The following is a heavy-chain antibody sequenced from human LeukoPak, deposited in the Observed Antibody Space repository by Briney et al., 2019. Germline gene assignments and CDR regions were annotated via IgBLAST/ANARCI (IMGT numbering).Heavy chain of an antibody. CDR3: AKNGDLYYYYYYGMDV. Sequence: GGSLRLSCAASGFTFASFAMSWVRKVPGKGLEWVSSISGYVGTTYYADSVKGRFTTSRDNSKNTLYLQMNSLRAEDTAIYYCAKNGDLYYYYYYGMDVWGQGTTVTVSS. D-gene: IGHD4-17*01. CDR1: GFTFASFA. J-gene: IGHJ6*02. CDR2: ISGYVGTT. V-gene: IGHV3-23*01.